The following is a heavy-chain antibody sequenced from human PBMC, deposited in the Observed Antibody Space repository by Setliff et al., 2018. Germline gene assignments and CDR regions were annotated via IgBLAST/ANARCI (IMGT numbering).Heavy chain of an antibody. CDR2: ISYDKRNE. J-gene: IGHJ6*03. D-gene: IGHD3-16*01. V-gene: IGHV3-30*04. CDR3: ARDPIGPFLSYMDV. CDR1: GLNFGAYA. Sequence: GGSLRLSCAASGLNFGAYAMHWVRQAPGKGLEWVAVISYDKRNEYYADSVKGRFTISRDNSRNTLYLQMNSLRGEDTAVYFCARDPIGPFLSYMDVWGQGTTVTVSS.